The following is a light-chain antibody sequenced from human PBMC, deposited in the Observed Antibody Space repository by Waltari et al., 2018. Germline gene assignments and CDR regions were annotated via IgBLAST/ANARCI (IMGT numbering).Light chain of an antibody. V-gene: IGKV1-9*01. J-gene: IGKJ3*01. Sequence: DMQLTQSPSFLSASVGDRVTITCRASQGITTYLAWYQQKTGKAPKLLIYDASTLQGGVPSGFSGSGSGTEFTLTISSLQPEDFATYYCQQLNNYPFTFGPGTKVHIK. CDR1: QGITTY. CDR3: QQLNNYPFT. CDR2: DAS.